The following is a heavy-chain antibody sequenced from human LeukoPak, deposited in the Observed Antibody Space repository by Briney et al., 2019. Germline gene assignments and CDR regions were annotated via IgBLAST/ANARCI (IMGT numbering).Heavy chain of an antibody. CDR3: ARDHDILTGYYASEYFQH. V-gene: IGHV1-18*04. CDR1: GYTFTSYY. J-gene: IGHJ1*01. Sequence: ASVKVSCKASGYTFTSYYMHWVRQAPGQGLEWMGWISAYNGNTNYAQKLQGRVTMTTDTSTSTAYMELRSLRSDDTAVYYCARDHDILTGYYASEYFQHWGQGTLVTVSS. CDR2: ISAYNGNT. D-gene: IGHD3-9*01.